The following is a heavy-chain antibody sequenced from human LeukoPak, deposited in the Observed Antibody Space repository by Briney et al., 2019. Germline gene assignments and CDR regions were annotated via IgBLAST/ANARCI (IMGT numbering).Heavy chain of an antibody. Sequence: SETLSLTCAVYGGSFSGYYWSWIRQPPGKGLEWIGEINHSGSTNYNTSPKSRVTISVDTSKHQFSLKLSSVTAADTAVYYCARRSSSATVTTEFDYWGQGTLVTVSS. V-gene: IGHV4-34*01. CDR1: GGSFSGYY. CDR3: ARRSSSATVTTEFDY. J-gene: IGHJ4*02. D-gene: IGHD4-17*01. CDR2: INHSGST.